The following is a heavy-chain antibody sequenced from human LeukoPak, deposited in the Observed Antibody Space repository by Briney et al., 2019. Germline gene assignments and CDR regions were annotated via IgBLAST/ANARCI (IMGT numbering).Heavy chain of an antibody. CDR3: ARDHYSRNDH. D-gene: IGHD6-13*01. CDR1: GFTFSSYA. CDR2: ISSSSSTI. Sequence: PGGSLRLSCAASGFTFSSYAMTWVRQAPGKGLEWVSYISSSSSTIYYAGSVKGRFTISRDNAKNSVYLQMNSLRDEDTAVYYCARDHYSRNDHWGQGTLVTVSS. J-gene: IGHJ4*02. V-gene: IGHV3-48*02.